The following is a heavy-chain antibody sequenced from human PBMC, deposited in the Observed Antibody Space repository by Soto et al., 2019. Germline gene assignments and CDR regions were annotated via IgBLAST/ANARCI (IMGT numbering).Heavy chain of an antibody. J-gene: IGHJ4*02. CDR1: GFSFSTYG. Sequence: GGSLRLSCAASGFSFSTYGMHCVRQAPGKGLECVAVIWFDGSNKQYADSVKGRFTISRDNSKNTLYLQMNSLIVEDTAVYYCERDNSDSGGYYYFDYWGQGTLVTVSS. V-gene: IGHV3-33*01. CDR2: IWFDGSNK. CDR3: ERDNSDSGGYYYFDY. D-gene: IGHD3-22*01.